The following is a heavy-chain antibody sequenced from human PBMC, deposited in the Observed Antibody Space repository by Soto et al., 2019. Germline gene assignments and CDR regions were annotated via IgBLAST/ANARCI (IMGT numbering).Heavy chain of an antibody. CDR1: GYTFTSYH. V-gene: IGHV1-18*01. CDR2: ISAYNTNT. J-gene: IGHJ4*02. CDR3: AEDAPPTVY. Sequence: QVQLVQSGAEVKKPGASVKVSCKTSGYTFTSYHISWVRQAPGQGLEWMGWISAYNTNTNYAQKFQGRPTTTTDPLARSASRERRSLRSVDTAVYYCAEDAPPTVYWGQGTLVTVSS.